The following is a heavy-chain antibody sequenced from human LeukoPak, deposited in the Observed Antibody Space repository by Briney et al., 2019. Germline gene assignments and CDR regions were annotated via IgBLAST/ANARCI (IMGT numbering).Heavy chain of an antibody. CDR1: GGSISSGSYY. V-gene: IGHV4-39*01. CDR3: ARHDGYCSSTSCYTNWFDP. J-gene: IGHJ5*02. Sequence: SQTLSLTCTVSGGSISSGSYYWGWIRQPPGKGLEWIGSIYYSGSTYYNPSLKSRVTISVDTSKNQFSLKLSSVTAADTAVYYCARHDGYCSSTSCYTNWFDPWGQGTLVTVSS. D-gene: IGHD2-2*02. CDR2: IYYSGST.